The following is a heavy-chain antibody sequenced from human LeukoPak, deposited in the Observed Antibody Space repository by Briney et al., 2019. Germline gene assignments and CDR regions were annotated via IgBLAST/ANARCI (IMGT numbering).Heavy chain of an antibody. CDR1: GFTFSSYW. CDR2: IKQDGSEK. V-gene: IGHV3-7*01. Sequence: GGSLRLSCAASGFTFSSYWMSWVRQAPGKGLEWVANIKQDGSEKYYVDSVKGRFTISRDNAKNSLYLQMNSLRAEDTAVYYRARDSYSSSWYQGYWGQGTLVTVSS. J-gene: IGHJ4*02. CDR3: ARDSYSSSWYQGY. D-gene: IGHD6-13*01.